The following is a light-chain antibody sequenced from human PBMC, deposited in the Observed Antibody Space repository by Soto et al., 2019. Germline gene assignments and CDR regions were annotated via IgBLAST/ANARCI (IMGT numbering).Light chain of an antibody. CDR1: SSDVGGYNS. V-gene: IGLV2-14*01. J-gene: IGLJ1*01. CDR3: SSFTSSITYV. CDR2: DVT. Sequence: QSVLTPPASVSGSPGQSITISCTGTSSDVGGYNSVSWYRQDPGKAPKLTIYDVTNRPSGVSNRFSGSKSGNTASLTISGLQAEDEADYYCSSFTSSITYVFGTGTKVTVL.